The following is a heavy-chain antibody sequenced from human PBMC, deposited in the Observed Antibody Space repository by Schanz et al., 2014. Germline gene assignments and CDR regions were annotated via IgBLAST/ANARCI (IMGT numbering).Heavy chain of an antibody. V-gene: IGHV3-23*01. Sequence: DVQLLESGGGLVQPGGSLRLSCAASGFTFSSYAMSWVRQAPGKGLEWVSAISGSGGSTYYADSVKGRFTISSDNSKSTLYLQMSSLRAEDTAVYYCARDHTTESYYSAGPPIDYWGQGTLLTVSS. J-gene: IGHJ4*02. CDR1: GFTFSSYA. CDR3: ARDHTTESYYSAGPPIDY. D-gene: IGHD1-26*01. CDR2: ISGSGGST.